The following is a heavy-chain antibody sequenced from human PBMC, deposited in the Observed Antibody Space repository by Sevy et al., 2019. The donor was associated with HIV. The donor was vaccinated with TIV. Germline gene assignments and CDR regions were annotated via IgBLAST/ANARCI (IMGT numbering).Heavy chain of an antibody. V-gene: IGHV1-69*13. CDR2: IIPILGTV. Sequence: ASVKVSCKASGGTFSSYGISWVRQAPGQGLEWMGGIIPILGTVNYAQKFQGRVTITADESTKTAYMELSSLRSEDTAVYYCARGFPVTAMVRYYHYGMDVWGQGTTVTVSS. J-gene: IGHJ6*02. CDR3: ARGFPVTAMVRYYHYGMDV. CDR1: GGTFSSYG. D-gene: IGHD5-18*01.